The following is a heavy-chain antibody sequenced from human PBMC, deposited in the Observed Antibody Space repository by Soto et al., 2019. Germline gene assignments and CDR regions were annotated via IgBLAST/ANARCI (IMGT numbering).Heavy chain of an antibody. V-gene: IGHV1-69*01. Sequence: QVQLVQSGAEVKKPASSVKVSCNASGGTFNNYPITWVRQAPGEGLEWMGGSIPIFGTANYAQNFQGRVTISVDEATSTAYMELSSLRSEDTAVYYCARGRGYSGDDHYYSFDMDVWGQGTTVTVSS. CDR3: ARGRGYSGDDHYYSFDMDV. D-gene: IGHD5-12*01. CDR1: GGTFNNYP. J-gene: IGHJ6*02. CDR2: SIPIFGTA.